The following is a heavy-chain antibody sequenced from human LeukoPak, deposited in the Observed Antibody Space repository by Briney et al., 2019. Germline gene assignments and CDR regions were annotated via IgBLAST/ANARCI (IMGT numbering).Heavy chain of an antibody. CDR2: TYFRSKWYY. D-gene: IGHD1-26*01. Sequence: SQTLSLTCAISGDSVSSDGAAWNWIRQSPSRGLEWLARTYFRSKWYYDYALAVKGRITINPDTSKNQFSLQLNSVTPEDTAVYFCAWNPVGGSTIFDSWGQGTLVTVSS. CDR3: AWNPVGGSTIFDS. V-gene: IGHV6-1*01. CDR1: GDSVSSDGAA. J-gene: IGHJ4*02.